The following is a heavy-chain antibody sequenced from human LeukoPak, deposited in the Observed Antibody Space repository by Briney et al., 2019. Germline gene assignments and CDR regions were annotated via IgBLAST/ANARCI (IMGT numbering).Heavy chain of an antibody. CDR2: ISAYNGNT. J-gene: IGHJ4*02. D-gene: IGHD2-21*02. Sequence: GASVKVSCKASGYTFTSYGISWVRQAPGQGLEWMGWISAYNGNTNYAQKLQGRVTMTTDTSTSTAYMELRSLRSDDTAVYYCARDGRAYCGGDCYRGKDYWGQGTLVTVSS. CDR1: GYTFTSYG. CDR3: ARDGRAYCGGDCYRGKDY. V-gene: IGHV1-18*01.